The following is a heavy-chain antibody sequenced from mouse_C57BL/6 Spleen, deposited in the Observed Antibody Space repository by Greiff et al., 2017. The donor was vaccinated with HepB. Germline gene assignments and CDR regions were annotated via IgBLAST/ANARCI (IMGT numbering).Heavy chain of an antibody. V-gene: IGHV5-16*01. CDR2: INYDGSST. CDR1: GFTFSDYY. Sequence: EVQLVESEGGLVQPGSSMKLSCTASGFTFSDYYMAWVRQVPEKGLEWVANINYDGSSTYYLDSLKSRFIISRDNAKNILYLQMSSLKSEDTATYYCARALYGSRFDYWGQGTTLTVSS. D-gene: IGHD1-1*01. J-gene: IGHJ2*01. CDR3: ARALYGSRFDY.